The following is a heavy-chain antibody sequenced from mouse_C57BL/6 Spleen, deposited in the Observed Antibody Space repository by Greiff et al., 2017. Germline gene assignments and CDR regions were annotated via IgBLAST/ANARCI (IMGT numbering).Heavy chain of an antibody. CDR1: GFTFSSYT. CDR2: ISGGGGNT. Sequence: EVKVEESGGGLVKPGGSLKLSCAASGFTFSSYTMSWVRQTPEKRLEWVATISGGGGNTYYPDSVKGRFTISRDNAKTTLYLQMISLRSEDTALYYCARPVVPDWYFDVWGTGTTVTVSS. V-gene: IGHV5-9*01. CDR3: ARPVVPDWYFDV. D-gene: IGHD1-1*01. J-gene: IGHJ1*03.